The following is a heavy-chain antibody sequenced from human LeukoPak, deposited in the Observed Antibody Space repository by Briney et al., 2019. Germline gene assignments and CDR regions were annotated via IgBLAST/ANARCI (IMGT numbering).Heavy chain of an antibody. CDR2: IYYSGST. J-gene: IGHJ4*02. V-gene: IGHV4-39*01. CDR1: GGSISSSSYY. CDR3: AVIPNYYGSGSYYRSNFDY. D-gene: IGHD3-10*01. Sequence: PSETLSLTCTVPGGSISSSSYYWGWIRQPPGKGLEWIGSIYYSGSTYYNPSLKSRVTISVDTSKNQFSLKLSSVTAADTAVYYCAVIPNYYGSGSYYRSNFDYWGQGTLVTVSS.